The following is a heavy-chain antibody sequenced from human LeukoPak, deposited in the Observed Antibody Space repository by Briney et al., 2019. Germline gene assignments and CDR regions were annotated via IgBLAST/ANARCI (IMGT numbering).Heavy chain of an antibody. D-gene: IGHD3-10*01. V-gene: IGHV3-66*01. CDR3: VRGGGGIYFDY. CDR1: GFNVINNY. Sequence: PGGSLRLSCAASGFNVINNYMSWVRQAPGKELEWVSIIYSDGTTSYAASVKGRFTLSRDISKNTLSLQMNSLRAEDTAVYFCVRGGGGIYFDYWGRGTLVTVSS. CDR2: IYSDGTT. J-gene: IGHJ4*02.